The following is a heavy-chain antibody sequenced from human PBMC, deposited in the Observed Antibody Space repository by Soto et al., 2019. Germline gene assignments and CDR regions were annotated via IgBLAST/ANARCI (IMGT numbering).Heavy chain of an antibody. CDR1: GGSFSGYY. V-gene: IGHV4-34*01. Sequence: SETLSLTCAVYGGSFSGYYWSWIRQPPGKGLEWIGEINHSGSTNYNPSLKSRVTISVNTSKNQFSLKLSSVTAADTAVYYCARGGLWFGELSSYYYYYGMDVWGQGTTVTVSS. J-gene: IGHJ6*02. D-gene: IGHD3-10*01. CDR3: ARGGLWFGELSSYYYYYGMDV. CDR2: INHSGST.